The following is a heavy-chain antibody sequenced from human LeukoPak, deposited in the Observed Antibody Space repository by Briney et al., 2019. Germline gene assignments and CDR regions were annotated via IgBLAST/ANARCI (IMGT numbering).Heavy chain of an antibody. V-gene: IGHV1-3*01. Sequence: ASVEVSCKASGYTFTSYAMHWVRQAPGQRLEWMGWINAGNGNTKYSQKFQGRVTMTEDTSTDTAYMELSSLRSEDTAVYYCATGMVAAYEGNDYWGQGTLVTVSS. CDR1: GYTFTSYA. CDR3: ATGMVAAYEGNDY. J-gene: IGHJ4*02. CDR2: INAGNGNT. D-gene: IGHD2-15*01.